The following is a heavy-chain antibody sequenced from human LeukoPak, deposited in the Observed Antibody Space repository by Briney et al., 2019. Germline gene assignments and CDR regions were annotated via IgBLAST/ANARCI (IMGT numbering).Heavy chain of an antibody. CDR2: INPSGGST. CDR3: ARGTYCSSTCCYTAYNWFDP. D-gene: IGHD2-2*02. CDR1: GYTFTSYY. V-gene: IGHV1-46*01. Sequence: ASVKVSCKASGYTFTSYYMHWVRQAPGQGLEWMGIINPSGGSTSYAQKFQGRVTMTRDTSTSTVYMELSSLRSEDTAVYYCARGTYCSSTCCYTAYNWFDPWGQGTLVTVSP. J-gene: IGHJ5*02.